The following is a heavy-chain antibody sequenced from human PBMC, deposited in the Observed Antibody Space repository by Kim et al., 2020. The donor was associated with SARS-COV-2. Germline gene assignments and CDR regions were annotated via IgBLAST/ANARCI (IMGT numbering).Heavy chain of an antibody. V-gene: IGHV3-20*04. CDR3: ERGPDILTRPTNL. J-gene: IGHJ1*01. Sequence: GGSLRLSCAASGFMFKEYGMTWVRQVPGKGLECVAAITWNGGVTAYAYSVKVRFIISRDNAKNFMYLEMNSQRAENTAFYYCERGPDILTRPTNLWGQDT. CDR2: ITWNGGVT. D-gene: IGHD3-9*01. CDR1: GFMFKEYG.